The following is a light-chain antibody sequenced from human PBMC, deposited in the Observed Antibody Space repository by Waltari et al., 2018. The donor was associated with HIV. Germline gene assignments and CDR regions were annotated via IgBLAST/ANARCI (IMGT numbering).Light chain of an antibody. V-gene: IGLV1-47*01. Sequence: QSVVTQPPSASGTPGRRVTISCSGSSSNIGSNYVYWYQQLPGTAPKLLIYRNNQRPSGVPARFSGSKSGTSASLAISGLRSEDEADYYCAAWDDSLSGQWVFGGGTKVTVL. CDR3: AAWDDSLSGQWV. CDR2: RNN. J-gene: IGLJ3*02. CDR1: SSNIGSNY.